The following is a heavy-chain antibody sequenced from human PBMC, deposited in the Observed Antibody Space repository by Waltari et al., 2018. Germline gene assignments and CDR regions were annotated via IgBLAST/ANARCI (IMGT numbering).Heavy chain of an antibody. V-gene: IGHV4-39*07. CDR2: IYYSGST. Sequence: QLQLQESGPGLVKPSETLSLTCTVSGGSISSSSYYRGRIRQPPGKGLEWIGSIYYSGSTYYNPSLKSRVTISVDTSKNQFSLKLSSVTAADTAVYYCARVHYYDSSGYQRYFQHWGQGTLVTVSS. CDR1: GGSISSSSYY. CDR3: ARVHYYDSSGYQRYFQH. J-gene: IGHJ1*01. D-gene: IGHD3-22*01.